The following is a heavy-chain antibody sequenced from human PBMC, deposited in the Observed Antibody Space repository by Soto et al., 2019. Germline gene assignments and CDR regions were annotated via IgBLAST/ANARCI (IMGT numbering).Heavy chain of an antibody. CDR3: ARDAAVGLDDY. D-gene: IGHD6-13*01. V-gene: IGHV1-18*01. Sequence: QVQLVQSGAEVKKPGASVKVSCKASGYTFSSYGISWVRQAPGQGLEWMGWITAYNGNTKYAQKLQGRVTMTTETSTSTGYMELRSLRSDDTAVYYCARDAAVGLDDYWGQGTLVTVSS. J-gene: IGHJ4*02. CDR2: ITAYNGNT. CDR1: GYTFSSYG.